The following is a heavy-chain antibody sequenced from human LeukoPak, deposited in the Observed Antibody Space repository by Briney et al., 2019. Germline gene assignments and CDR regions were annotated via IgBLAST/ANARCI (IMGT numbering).Heavy chain of an antibody. V-gene: IGHV3-48*01. Sequence: PGGSLRLSCAASGFTFSSYSMNWVRQAPGKGLEWVSYITSSSSTIYYAGSVKGRFTISRDNAKNSLYLQMNSLRAEDTAVYYCAKAQEPDAFDIWGQGTMVTVSS. J-gene: IGHJ3*02. D-gene: IGHD1-26*01. CDR2: ITSSSSTI. CDR3: AKAQEPDAFDI. CDR1: GFTFSSYS.